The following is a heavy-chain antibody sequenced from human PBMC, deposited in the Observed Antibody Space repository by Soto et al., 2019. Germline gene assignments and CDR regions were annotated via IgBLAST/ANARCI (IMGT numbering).Heavy chain of an antibody. Sequence: SETLSLTCSVSGGSSSYNSYYWGWIRQPPGKGLEWVGGIFYTGTTYYSPSLKDRVTISVDTSKNSFSLNLTSVTAADTAVYFCARLVVVAPVANAWGQGAQVTVPQ. J-gene: IGHJ5*02. CDR3: ARLVVVAPVANA. D-gene: IGHD2-21*01. CDR1: GGSSSYNSYY. CDR2: IFYTGTT. V-gene: IGHV4-39*02.